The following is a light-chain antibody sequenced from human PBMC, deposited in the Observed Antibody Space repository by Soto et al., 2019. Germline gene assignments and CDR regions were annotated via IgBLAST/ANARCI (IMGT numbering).Light chain of an antibody. V-gene: IGLV1-40*01. Sequence: QSVLTQPPSVSGAPRQRVTISCTGSSSNIGAGYDVHWYQQLPGTAPKLLIYGNSNRPSGVPDRFSGSKSDTSASLAITGLQAEDEADYYCQSYDSSLSASVFGGGTNSPS. CDR3: QSYDSSLSASV. CDR2: GNS. J-gene: IGLJ2*01. CDR1: SSNIGAGYD.